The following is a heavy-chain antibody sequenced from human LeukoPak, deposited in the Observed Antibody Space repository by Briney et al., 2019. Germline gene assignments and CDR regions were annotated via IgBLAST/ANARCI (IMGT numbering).Heavy chain of an antibody. CDR1: GGSISSYC. CDR3: ARACGGTCYFDY. J-gene: IGHJ4*02. D-gene: IGHD2-15*01. CDR2: IYHSGST. V-gene: IGHV4-30-2*01. Sequence: SETLSLTCTVSGGSISSYCWSWIRQPPGKGLEWIGYIYHSGSTSYNPSLKSRVTVSVDRSTNQFSLKLSSVTAADTAVYYCARACGGTCYFDYWGQGTLVTVSS.